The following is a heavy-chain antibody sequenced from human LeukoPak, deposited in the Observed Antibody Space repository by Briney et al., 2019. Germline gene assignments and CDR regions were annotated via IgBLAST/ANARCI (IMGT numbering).Heavy chain of an antibody. CDR2: IYYSGNT. V-gene: IGHV4-39*01. J-gene: IGHJ5*02. D-gene: IGHD3-16*01. CDR3: ARRTYSYRFGP. Sequence: ASQTLSLTCTVSAGSISSSSFYWGWIRQPPGKWLEWIGSIYYSGNTYYNPSLKSRATISVDTSKNQFSLKLSAVTAADTAVYYCARRTYSYRFGPWGQGALVTVSS. CDR1: AGSISSSSFY.